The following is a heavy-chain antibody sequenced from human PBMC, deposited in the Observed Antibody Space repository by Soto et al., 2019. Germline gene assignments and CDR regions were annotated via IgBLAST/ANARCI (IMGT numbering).Heavy chain of an antibody. V-gene: IGHV1-8*01. CDR1: GYTFTSYD. CDR3: ARGERGGSYVDP. CDR2: MNPNSGNT. D-gene: IGHD1-26*01. Sequence: QVQLVQSGAEVKKPGASVRVSCKASGYTFTSYDVNWVRQATGQGLEWMGWMNPNSGNTGYSRKFRGRVSMTRDTSLRTAYMELNSLRSDDTAVYYCARGERGGSYVDPWGQGTLVTVSS. J-gene: IGHJ5*02.